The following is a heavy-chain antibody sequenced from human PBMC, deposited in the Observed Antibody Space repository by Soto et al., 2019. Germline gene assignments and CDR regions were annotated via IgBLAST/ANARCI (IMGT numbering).Heavy chain of an antibody. Sequence: PWGSLRLSCAASGFTISSYSMNWVRQAPGKGLEWVSSISSSSSYIYYADSVKGRFTISRDNAKNSLYLQMNSLRAEDTAVYYCARDGGSDDSGYLRWGQGTLVTVSS. CDR1: GFTISSYS. J-gene: IGHJ4*02. D-gene: IGHD5-12*01. CDR2: ISSSSSYI. CDR3: ARDGGSDDSGYLR. V-gene: IGHV3-21*01.